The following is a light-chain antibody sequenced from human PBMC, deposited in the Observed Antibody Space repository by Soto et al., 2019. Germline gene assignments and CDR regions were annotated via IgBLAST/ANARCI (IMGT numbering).Light chain of an antibody. CDR2: DAY. Sequence: DIQVTQSPSTLSASVGDRVTITCRASQGISSWLAWYQQKPGKAPKLLIYDAYSLESGTPSRFSGRRCGTEFTITIASVQTEVFATYYCQQYSSSSPLTFGVVTKVGIK. J-gene: IGKJ4*01. CDR3: QQYSSSSPLT. V-gene: IGKV1-5*01. CDR1: QGISSW.